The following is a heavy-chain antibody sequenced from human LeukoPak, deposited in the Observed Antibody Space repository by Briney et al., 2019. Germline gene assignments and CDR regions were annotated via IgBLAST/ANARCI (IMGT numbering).Heavy chain of an antibody. D-gene: IGHD3-9*01. CDR3: ARVAPSPYYDILTGYYKFLDY. CDR1: GGSISSSNW. V-gene: IGHV4-4*02. J-gene: IGHJ4*02. CDR2: IYHSGST. Sequence: SETLSLTCAVSGGSISSSNWWSWVRQPPGKGLEWIGEIYHSGSTNYNPSLKSRVTISVDKSKNQFSLKLSSVTAADTAVYYCARVAPSPYYDILTGYYKFLDYWGQGTLVTVSS.